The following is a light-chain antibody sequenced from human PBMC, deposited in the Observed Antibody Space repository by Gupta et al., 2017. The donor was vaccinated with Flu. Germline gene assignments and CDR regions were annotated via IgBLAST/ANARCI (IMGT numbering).Light chain of an antibody. V-gene: IGLV2-18*02. Sequence: SALTQPPSVSGSPGPSVTISCTGTSSDVGNYNRVSWYQQSPGTAPKLMIYEVSNRPSGVPDRFSGSKSGNTASLTISGLQAEDEADFYCSSYTSSSTYVFGTGTKVTVL. J-gene: IGLJ1*01. CDR1: SSDVGNYNR. CDR3: SSYTSSSTYV. CDR2: EVS.